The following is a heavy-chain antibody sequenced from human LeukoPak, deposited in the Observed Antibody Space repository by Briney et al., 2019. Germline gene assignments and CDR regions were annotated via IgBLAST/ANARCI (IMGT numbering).Heavy chain of an antibody. J-gene: IGHJ6*02. Sequence: SETLSLTCAVYGGSFSGYYWSWIRQPPGKGLEWIGEINHSGSTNYNPSLKSRVTISVDTSKNQFSLKLSSVTAADTAVYYCARGPESITMIVVAPRPPPGMDVWGQGTTVTVSS. CDR1: GGSFSGYY. CDR2: INHSGST. D-gene: IGHD3-22*01. CDR3: ARGPESITMIVVAPRPPPGMDV. V-gene: IGHV4-34*01.